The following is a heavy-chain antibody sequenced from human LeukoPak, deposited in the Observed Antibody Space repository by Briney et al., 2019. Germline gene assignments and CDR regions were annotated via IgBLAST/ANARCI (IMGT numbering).Heavy chain of an antibody. CDR2: ISGSGGST. CDR1: GFTFRSSV. Sequence: GGSLRLSCAASGFTFRSSVMSWVRQAPGRGLEWVSAISGSGGSTYYADSVKGRFTISRDNSKNTLYLQMNSLRAEDTAVYYCAKARRYCSSTSCPPASGMDVWGQGTTVTVSS. V-gene: IGHV3-23*01. J-gene: IGHJ6*02. CDR3: AKARRYCSSTSCPPASGMDV. D-gene: IGHD2-2*01.